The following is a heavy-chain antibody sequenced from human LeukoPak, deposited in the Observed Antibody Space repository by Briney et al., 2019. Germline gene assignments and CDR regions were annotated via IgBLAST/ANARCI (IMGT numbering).Heavy chain of an antibody. CDR2: ISPSGTAR. D-gene: IGHD6-13*01. CDR1: GFTFSSFE. CDR3: TRDGHSGTWYANFDY. V-gene: IGHV3-48*03. J-gene: IGHJ4*02. Sequence: GGSLRLSCGASGFTFSSFEMNWVRLAPGKGLEWVSYISPSGTARYYADSVRGRFIISRDNAMKSLYLQMNSLRAEDTAVYYCTRDGHSGTWYANFDYWGQGILVTVSS.